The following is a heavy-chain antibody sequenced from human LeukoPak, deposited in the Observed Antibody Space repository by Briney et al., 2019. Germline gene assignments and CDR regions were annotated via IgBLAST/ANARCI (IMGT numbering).Heavy chain of an antibody. J-gene: IGHJ6*04. Sequence: PGGSLRLSCAASGFTFSGSAMHWVRQASGKGLEWVGRIRSKANSYATAYAASVKGRFTISRDDSKNTAYLQMNSLKTEDTAVYYCTRQSVRGVMVYGMGVWGKGTTVTVSS. CDR3: TRQSVRGVMVYGMGV. CDR2: IRSKANSYAT. V-gene: IGHV3-73*01. CDR1: GFTFSGSA. D-gene: IGHD3-10*01.